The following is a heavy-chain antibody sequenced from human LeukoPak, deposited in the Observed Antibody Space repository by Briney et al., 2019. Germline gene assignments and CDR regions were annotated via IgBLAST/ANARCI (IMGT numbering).Heavy chain of an antibody. J-gene: IGHJ5*02. CDR2: ISSYNGNT. CDR1: GYTFTCYG. D-gene: IGHD2-2*01. Sequence: ASVKVSCKASGYTFTCYGISWVRQAPGQGLEWMGWISSYNGNTNYAQKLQGRVTMTTDTSTSTGYMELRSLRSDDTAVYYCARDWIVGVPAAIIWFDPWGQGTLVTVSS. CDR3: ARDWIVGVPAAIIWFDP. V-gene: IGHV1-18*01.